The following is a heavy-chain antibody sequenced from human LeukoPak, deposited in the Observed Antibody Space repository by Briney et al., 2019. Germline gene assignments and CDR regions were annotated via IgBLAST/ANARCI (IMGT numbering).Heavy chain of an antibody. D-gene: IGHD3-22*01. CDR1: GYTFTIYG. V-gene: IGHV1-18*01. Sequence: GASVNVSCKSSGYTFTIYGISWVRQAPGQGLEWMGWISAYNGNTNYAQKLQGRVTMTTDTSTSTAYMELRSLRSDDTAVYYCARDQYYYDSSGHYYVFWGQGTLVTVSS. J-gene: IGHJ4*02. CDR2: ISAYNGNT. CDR3: ARDQYYYDSSGHYYVF.